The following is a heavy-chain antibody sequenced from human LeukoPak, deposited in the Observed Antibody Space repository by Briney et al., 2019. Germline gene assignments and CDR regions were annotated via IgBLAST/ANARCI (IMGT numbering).Heavy chain of an antibody. CDR1: GGSISSYY. D-gene: IGHD1-1*01. V-gene: IGHV4-59*01. CDR2: IYYSGRT. J-gene: IGHJ6*04. Sequence: SETLSLTCTVSGGSISSYYWSWLRQPPGKGLEWVGYIYYSGRTNYNPSFKSRVTISVDTSKNPFSLKLSSVTAADTAVYYCARGGGRTATGNNYGMDVWGKGTTVTVSS. CDR3: ARGGGRTATGNNYGMDV.